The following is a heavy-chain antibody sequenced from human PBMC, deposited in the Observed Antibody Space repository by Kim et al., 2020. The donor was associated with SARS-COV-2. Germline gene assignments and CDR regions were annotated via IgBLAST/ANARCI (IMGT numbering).Heavy chain of an antibody. Sequence: GGSLRLSCAASGFTFSSYGIHWVRQAPGKGLEWVAGISYDGSNKYYADSVKGRFTISRDDSKNTLYLQVNSLRAEDTAVYYCAKDELVRGIITSFDYWGQGALVTVSS. D-gene: IGHD3-10*01. CDR2: ISYDGSNK. V-gene: IGHV3-30*18. J-gene: IGHJ4*02. CDR1: GFTFSSYG. CDR3: AKDELVRGIITSFDY.